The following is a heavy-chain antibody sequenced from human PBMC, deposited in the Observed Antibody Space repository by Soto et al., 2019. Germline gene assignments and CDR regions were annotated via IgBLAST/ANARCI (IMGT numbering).Heavy chain of an antibody. CDR2: IYYSGST. J-gene: IGHJ6*02. V-gene: IGHV4-61*01. CDR1: GGSVSSGSYY. Sequence: QVQLQESGPGLVKPSETLSLTCTVSGGSVSSGSYYWSWIRQPPGKGLEWIGYIYYSGSTNYNPSLKSRVPISVDTSKNQFSLKLSSVTAADTAVYYCARDKGVGATYYYYGMDVWGQGTTVTVSS. CDR3: ARDKGVGATYYYYGMDV. D-gene: IGHD1-26*01.